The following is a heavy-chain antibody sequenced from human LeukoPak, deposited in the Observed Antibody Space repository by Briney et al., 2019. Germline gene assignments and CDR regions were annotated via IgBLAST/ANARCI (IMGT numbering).Heavy chain of an antibody. J-gene: IGHJ4*02. CDR1: GGSISSGDYY. D-gene: IGHD3-10*01. CDR3: ARQKTYGSGSSLDY. V-gene: IGHV4-61*08. Sequence: PSETLSLTCTVSGGSISSGDYYWSWIRQPPGKGLEWIGYIYYSGSTNYNSSLRSRVTISVDTSKNQFSLKLSSMTAADTAVYYCARQKTYGSGSSLDYWGQGTLVTVTS. CDR2: IYYSGST.